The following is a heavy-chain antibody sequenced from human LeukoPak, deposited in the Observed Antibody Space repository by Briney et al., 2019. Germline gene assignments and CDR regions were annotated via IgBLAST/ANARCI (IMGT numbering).Heavy chain of an antibody. Sequence: PSETLSLTCTVSGDSIYSGGYSWSWIRQHPGKGLEWIGHIYYSGTTYYNPSLESRVIISVDTSKNEFSLKVSSMTAADTAVYYCARVQRLVHDTSFYFDSWGQGTLVTVSS. CDR2: IYYSGTT. J-gene: IGHJ4*02. CDR1: GDSIYSGGYS. V-gene: IGHV4-31*03. CDR3: ARVQRLVHDTSFYFDS. D-gene: IGHD5/OR15-5a*01.